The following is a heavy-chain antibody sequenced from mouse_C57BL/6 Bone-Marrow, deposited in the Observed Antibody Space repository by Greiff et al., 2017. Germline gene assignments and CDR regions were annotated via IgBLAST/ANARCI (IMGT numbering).Heavy chain of an antibody. D-gene: IGHD1-1*01. J-gene: IGHJ2*01. V-gene: IGHV1-81*01. CDR1: GYTFTSYG. CDR3: ARGGYYYGSSLRYFDY. Sequence: QVQLQQSGAELARPGASVKLSCKASGYTFTSYGISWVKQRTGQGLEWIGEIYPRSGNTYYTEKFKGKATLTADKASSTAYMELRSLTSEDSAVYFCARGGYYYGSSLRYFDYWGQGTTLTVSS. CDR2: IYPRSGNT.